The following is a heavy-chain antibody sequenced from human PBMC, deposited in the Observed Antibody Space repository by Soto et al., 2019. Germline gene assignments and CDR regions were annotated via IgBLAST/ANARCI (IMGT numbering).Heavy chain of an antibody. CDR2: INPSGGST. V-gene: IGHV1-46*01. Sequence: ASVKVSCKASGYTFTSYYMHWVRQAPGQGLEWMGIINPSGGSTSYAQKFQGRVTMTRDTSTSTVYMELSSLRSEDTAVYYCAGQFYTPPTGPYYYYMDVWGKGTTVTVSS. J-gene: IGHJ6*03. D-gene: IGHD4-4*01. CDR3: AGQFYTPPTGPYYYYMDV. CDR1: GYTFTSYY.